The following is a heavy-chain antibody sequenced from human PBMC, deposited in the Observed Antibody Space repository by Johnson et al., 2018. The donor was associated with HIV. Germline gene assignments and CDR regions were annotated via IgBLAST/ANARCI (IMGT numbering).Heavy chain of an antibody. V-gene: IGHV3-74*01. J-gene: IGHJ3*02. CDR1: GFTFSTNW. D-gene: IGHD3-22*01. CDR2: INSDGSST. Sequence: VQLVESGGDLVQPGGSLRLSCVGSGFTFSTNWMHWVRQAPGKGLVWVSRINSDGSSTSYADSVKGRFTISRDNAKNTLYLQMDSLGAEDSAVYYCAVVKWLPDDVFNIWGQGTMVTVSS. CDR3: AVVKWLPDDVFNI.